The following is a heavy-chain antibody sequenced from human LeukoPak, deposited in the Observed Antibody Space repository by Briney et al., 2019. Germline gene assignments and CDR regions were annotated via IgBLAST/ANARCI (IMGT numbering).Heavy chain of an antibody. V-gene: IGHV3-23*01. CDR2: ISGSGGST. Sequence: AGGSLRLSCAASGFTFSGYAMSWGRPAPGEGLGWVSAISGSGGSTYYADSVKGRFTISRDNSKNTLYLQMNSLRVEDTAVYYCARDPPGIAASGTYYWGQGTLVTVSS. J-gene: IGHJ4*02. CDR3: ARDPPGIAASGTYY. CDR1: GFTFSGYA. D-gene: IGHD6-13*01.